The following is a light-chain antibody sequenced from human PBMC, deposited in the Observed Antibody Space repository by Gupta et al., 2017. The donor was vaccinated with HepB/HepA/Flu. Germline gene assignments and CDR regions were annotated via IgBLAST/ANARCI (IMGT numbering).Light chain of an antibody. V-gene: IGKV1-39*01. Sequence: DIPMPPSPSSLSASVGDRVTITCRASQSISSYLNWYQQKPGKAPKLLIDAASSLQSGVPSRFSGSGSGTDFTLTISSLQPEDFATYYCQQSYSTPYTFGQGTKLEIK. CDR1: QSISSY. CDR2: AAS. J-gene: IGKJ2*01. CDR3: QQSYSTPYT.